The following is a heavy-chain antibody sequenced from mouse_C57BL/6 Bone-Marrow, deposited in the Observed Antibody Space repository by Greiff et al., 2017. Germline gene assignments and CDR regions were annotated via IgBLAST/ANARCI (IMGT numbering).Heavy chain of an antibody. CDR2: IDPNSGGT. Sequence: VKLQQPGAELVKPGASVKLSCKASGYTFTSYWMHWVKQRPGRGLEWIGRIDPNSGGTKYNEKFKSKATLTVDKPSSTAYMQLSSLTSEDSAVXYCARPGWVLPLLGLDVWGTGTTVTVSS. V-gene: IGHV1-72*01. CDR3: ARPGWVLPLLGLDV. CDR1: GYTFTSYW. D-gene: IGHD4-1*01. J-gene: IGHJ1*03.